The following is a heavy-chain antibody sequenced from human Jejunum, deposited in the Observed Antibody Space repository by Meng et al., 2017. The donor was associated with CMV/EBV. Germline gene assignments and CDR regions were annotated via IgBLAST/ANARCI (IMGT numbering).Heavy chain of an antibody. CDR1: VFTFTGYA. V-gene: IGHV3-13*01. CDR2: IGVAGDT. J-gene: IGHJ6*02. Sequence: CASSVFTFTGYAMHWVRQATGKGLEWVSTIGVAGDTYYVGSVKGRFTISRETAKNSLYLQMNSLRAGDTAVYYCSRVHPYYFGMDVWGQGTTVTVSS. CDR3: SRVHPYYFGMDV.